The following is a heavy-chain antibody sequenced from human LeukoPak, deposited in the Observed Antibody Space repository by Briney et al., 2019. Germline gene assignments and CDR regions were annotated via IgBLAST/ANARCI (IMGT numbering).Heavy chain of an antibody. Sequence: ASVKVSCKASGGTFSSYAISWVRQAPGQGLEWMGGIIPIFGTANYAQKFQGRVTITADESTSTAYMELSSLRSEDTAVYYCAKTYYDSSGSLDYWGQGTLVTVSS. V-gene: IGHV1-69*13. CDR3: AKTYYDSSGSLDY. CDR2: IIPIFGTA. J-gene: IGHJ4*02. D-gene: IGHD3-22*01. CDR1: GGTFSSYA.